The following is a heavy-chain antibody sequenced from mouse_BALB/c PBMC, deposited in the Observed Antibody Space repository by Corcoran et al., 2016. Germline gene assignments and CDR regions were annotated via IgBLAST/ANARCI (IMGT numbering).Heavy chain of an antibody. D-gene: IGHD2-14*01. CDR2: INTYTGEP. Sequence: QIQLVQSGPELKKPGETVKISCKASGYTFTNYGMNWVKQAPGKGLKWMGWINTYTGEPTYADDFKGRFAFSLETSASTAYLQINNLKNEDTATYFCARWGYRYPYYAMDYWGQGTSVTVSS. CDR3: ARWGYRYPYYAMDY. J-gene: IGHJ4*01. V-gene: IGHV9-3-1*01. CDR1: GYTFTNYG.